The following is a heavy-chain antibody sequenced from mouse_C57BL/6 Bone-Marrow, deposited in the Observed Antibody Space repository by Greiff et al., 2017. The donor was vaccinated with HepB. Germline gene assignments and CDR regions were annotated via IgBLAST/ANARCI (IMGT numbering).Heavy chain of an antibody. CDR1: GYTFTSYG. D-gene: IGHD2-2*01. V-gene: IGHV1-81*01. CDR2: IYPRSGNT. Sequence: VQLQESGAELARPGASVKLSCKASGYTFTSYGISWVKQRTGQGLEWIGEIYPRSGNTYYNEKFKGKATLTADKSSSTAYMELRSLTSEASAVYCCARFSLRWLRRRGYWGRGTTLSVSS. CDR3: ARFSLRWLRRRGY. J-gene: IGHJ2*01.